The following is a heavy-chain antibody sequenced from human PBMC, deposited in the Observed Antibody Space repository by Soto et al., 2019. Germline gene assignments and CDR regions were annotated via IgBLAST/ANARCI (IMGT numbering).Heavy chain of an antibody. CDR3: ARRYSSSWYGTSYHYYGMDV. CDR1: GGSISSSSYY. D-gene: IGHD6-13*01. Sequence: PSETLSLTCTVSGGSISSSSYYWGWIRQSPGKGLEWIGSIYYSGSTYYNPSLKSRVTISVDTSKNQFSLKLSSVTAADTAVYYCARRYSSSWYGTSYHYYGMDVWGQGTTVTVSS. V-gene: IGHV4-39*01. CDR2: IYYSGST. J-gene: IGHJ6*02.